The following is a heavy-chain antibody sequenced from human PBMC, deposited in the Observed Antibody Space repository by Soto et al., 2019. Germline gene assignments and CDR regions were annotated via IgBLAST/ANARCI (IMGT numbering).Heavy chain of an antibody. CDR2: IYHSGST. Sequence: QGKLQESGPGLVKPSGTLSLTCAVSGGSISSSNWWSWVRQPPGKGLEWIGEIYHSGSTNYNPSLKSRVTISVDKSKHQCSLKLSSVTAADTAVYYCAREYGEPNWFDPWGQGTLVTVSS. CDR3: AREYGEPNWFDP. J-gene: IGHJ5*02. CDR1: GGSISSSNW. D-gene: IGHD4-17*01. V-gene: IGHV4-4*02.